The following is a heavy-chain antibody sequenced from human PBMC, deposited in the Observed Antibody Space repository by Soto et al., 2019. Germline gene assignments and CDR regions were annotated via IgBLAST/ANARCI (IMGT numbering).Heavy chain of an antibody. J-gene: IGHJ6*02. CDR2: IHPSDSDT. CDR1: GYSFTSHW. CDR3: ARPLSPCYYYCGMDV. V-gene: IGHV5-51*01. Sequence: GESLKISCKGSGYSFTSHWIGWVRQMPGKGLEWMGTIHPSDSDTRYSPSFQGQVAISADKSISTAYLQWSSLKASDTAIYYCARPLSPCYYYCGMDVWGQGTTVTVSS.